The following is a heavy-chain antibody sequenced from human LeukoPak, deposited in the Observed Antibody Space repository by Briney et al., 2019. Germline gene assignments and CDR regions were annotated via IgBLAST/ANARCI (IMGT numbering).Heavy chain of an antibody. CDR2: ISGSADST. CDR3: AKSFYYESSGYPRGPDY. CDR1: GFTFSFYA. V-gene: IGHV3-23*01. Sequence: GGSLRLSCAASGFTFSFYAMSWVRQAPGKGLEWVSAISGSADSTYYADSVKGRFTISRDNSRNTLYLQMNSLRAEDTAVYYCAKSFYYESSGYPRGPDYWGQGTLATVSS. J-gene: IGHJ4*02. D-gene: IGHD3-22*01.